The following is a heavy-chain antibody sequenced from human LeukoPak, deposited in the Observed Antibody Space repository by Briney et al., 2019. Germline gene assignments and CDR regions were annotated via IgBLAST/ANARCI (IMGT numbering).Heavy chain of an antibody. V-gene: IGHV1-2*02. D-gene: IGHD1-26*01. Sequence: ASVKVSCKAFGYTFTGYYMHWVRQAPGQGLEWMGWINPNSGGTNYAQKFQGRVTMTRDTSISTAYMELSRLRSDDTAVYYCSRDNYIGGAVYFDYWGQGTLVTVSS. CDR1: GYTFTGYY. CDR3: SRDNYIGGAVYFDY. CDR2: INPNSGGT. J-gene: IGHJ4*02.